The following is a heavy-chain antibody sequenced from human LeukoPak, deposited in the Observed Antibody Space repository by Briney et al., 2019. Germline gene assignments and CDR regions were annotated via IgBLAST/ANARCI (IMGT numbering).Heavy chain of an antibody. CDR1: GGSISYYY. CDR2: IYYSGTT. CDR3: AREDPQTTVPEGMDV. Sequence: SETLSLTCTVSGGSISYYYWSWIRQSPGKGLEWIGYIYYSGTTNYNPSLKSRVTISVDTSKNQFSLQLRSVTAADTAMYYCAREDPQTTVPEGMDVWGQRTTVTVSS. V-gene: IGHV4-59*01. D-gene: IGHD4-17*01. J-gene: IGHJ6*02.